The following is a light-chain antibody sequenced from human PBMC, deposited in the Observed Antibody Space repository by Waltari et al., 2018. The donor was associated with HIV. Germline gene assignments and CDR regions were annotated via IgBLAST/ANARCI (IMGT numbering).Light chain of an antibody. V-gene: IGLV2-23*02. J-gene: IGLJ1*01. CDR1: RAPHGKYNL. Sequence: QSALTQQASVPGYFGRPFPIPSNGPRAPHGKYNLVPWYQQYPAKAPKLLIYEVSKRPSGISSRFSGSKSDNTASLTISGLQAEDEADYFCCSYAGTAHFFVFGSVT. CDR2: EVS. CDR3: CSYAGTAHFFV.